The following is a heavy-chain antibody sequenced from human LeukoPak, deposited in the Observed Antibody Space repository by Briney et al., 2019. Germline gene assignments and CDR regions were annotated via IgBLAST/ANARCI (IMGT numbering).Heavy chain of an antibody. D-gene: IGHD6-6*01. CDR2: ISSSSSTI. CDR1: GFTFSDYY. Sequence: GGSLRLSCAASGFTFSDYYMSWIRQAPGKGLEWISYISSSSSTIYYADSVKGRFTISRDNARNSLYLQMNSLRAEDTAVYYCARERAIASLRPYYFDYWGQGTLVTVSS. V-gene: IGHV3-11*01. J-gene: IGHJ4*02. CDR3: ARERAIASLRPYYFDY.